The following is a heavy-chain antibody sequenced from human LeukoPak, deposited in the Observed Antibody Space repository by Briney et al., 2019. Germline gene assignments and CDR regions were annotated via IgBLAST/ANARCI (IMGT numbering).Heavy chain of an antibody. CDR2: ISTNSGGI. CDR1: GFIFDDYA. D-gene: IGHD1-1*01. V-gene: IGHV3-9*01. CDR3: ERAERGAFDI. Sequence: GGSLRLSCAASGFIFDDYAMHWVREAPGKGLEWVSGISTNSGGIGYADSVQGRFTISRDNANNSLYLQMNSLRAEDTAVYYCERAERGAFDIWGQGTMVTVSS. J-gene: IGHJ3*02.